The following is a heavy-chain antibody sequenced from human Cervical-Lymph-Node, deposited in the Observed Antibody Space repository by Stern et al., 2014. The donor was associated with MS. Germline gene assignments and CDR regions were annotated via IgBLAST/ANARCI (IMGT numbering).Heavy chain of an antibody. CDR2: FDTENDET. Sequence: VQLVQSGAEVKKPGVSVKVSCKVSGYSLCEISMHWVRQAPGKGLEWMGGFDTENDETVYAQNFQGRLTMTEDTSTDTAYMELSSLRSEDTAVYYCAGGGGTIDIWGQGTPVIASS. CDR3: AGGGGTIDI. V-gene: IGHV1-24*01. CDR1: GYSLCEIS. D-gene: IGHD1-26*01. J-gene: IGHJ3*02.